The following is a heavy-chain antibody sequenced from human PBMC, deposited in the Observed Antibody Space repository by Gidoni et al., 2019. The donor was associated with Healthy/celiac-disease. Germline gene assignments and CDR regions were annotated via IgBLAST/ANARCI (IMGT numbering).Heavy chain of an antibody. D-gene: IGHD2-21*01. V-gene: IGHV3-11*01. J-gene: IGHJ4*02. CDR3: ARDPGLYCGGDCPILGMDY. Sequence: QVQLVESGGGLVEPGGPLRLSCAASGFPFSDYYMSWIRQAPGKGLEWVSYISSSCSTIYYADSVKGRFTISRDNAKNSLYLQMNSLRAEDTAVYYCARDPGLYCGGDCPILGMDYWGQGTLVTVSS. CDR2: ISSSCSTI. CDR1: GFPFSDYY.